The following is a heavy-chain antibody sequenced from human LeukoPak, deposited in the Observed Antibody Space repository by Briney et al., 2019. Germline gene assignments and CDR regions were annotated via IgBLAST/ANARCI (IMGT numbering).Heavy chain of an antibody. CDR1: AFTFRDYW. Sequence: ARSLRLSCAAAAFTFRDYWMTWVRQAAGKWLEWVASLIHDGSEKYYAVSEKAPYTISRANAQISLSLQMTRLRAEDTAVYYCAKARGFYDILTATLPLDPWGQGTLVTVSS. CDR2: LIHDGSEK. V-gene: IGHV3-7*01. D-gene: IGHD3-9*01. CDR3: AKARGFYDILTATLPLDP. J-gene: IGHJ5*02.